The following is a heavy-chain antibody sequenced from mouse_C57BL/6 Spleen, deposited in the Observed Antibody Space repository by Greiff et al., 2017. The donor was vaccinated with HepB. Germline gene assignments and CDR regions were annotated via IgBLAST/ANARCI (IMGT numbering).Heavy chain of an antibody. CDR3: TRSYGYDGAFAY. Sequence: VQLQQSGAELVRPGASVTLSCKASGYTFTDYEMHWVKQTPVHGLEWIGAIDPETGGTAYNQKFKGKAILTADKSSSTAYMELRSLTSEDSAVYYCTRSYGYDGAFAYWGQGTLVTVSA. CDR1: GYTFTDYE. D-gene: IGHD2-2*01. J-gene: IGHJ3*01. CDR2: IDPETGGT. V-gene: IGHV1-15*01.